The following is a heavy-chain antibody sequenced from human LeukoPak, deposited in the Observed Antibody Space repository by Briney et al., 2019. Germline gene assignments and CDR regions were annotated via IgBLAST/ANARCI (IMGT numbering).Heavy chain of an antibody. CDR3: ARDRDGYNFALDY. V-gene: IGHV4-34*01. CDR1: GGSFSGYY. Sequence: SETLSLTCAVYGGSFSGYYWSWIRQPPGKGLEWIGEINHSGSTNYNPSLKSRVTISVDTSKNQFSLRLSSVTAADTAVYYCARDRDGYNFALDYWGQGTLVTVSS. CDR2: INHSGST. D-gene: IGHD5-24*01. J-gene: IGHJ4*02.